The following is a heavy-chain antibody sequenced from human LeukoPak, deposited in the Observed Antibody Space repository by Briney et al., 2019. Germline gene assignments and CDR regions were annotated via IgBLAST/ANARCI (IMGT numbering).Heavy chain of an antibody. D-gene: IGHD2-15*01. CDR3: ARAFYCSGGSCLDY. CDR2: IKQDGSEK. J-gene: IGHJ4*02. V-gene: IGHV3-7*01. CDR1: GFTFSRYW. Sequence: PGGSLRLSCAASGFTFSRYWMSWVRQAPGKGLEWVANIKQDGSEKYYVDSVKGRFTISRDNAKNSLYLQMNSLSAEDTAVYYCARAFYCSGGSCLDYWGQGALVTVSS.